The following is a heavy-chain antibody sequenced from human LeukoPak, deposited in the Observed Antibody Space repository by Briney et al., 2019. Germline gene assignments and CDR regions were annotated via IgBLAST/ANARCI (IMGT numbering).Heavy chain of an antibody. V-gene: IGHV3-21*01. Sequence: GGSLRVSCAASGFIISDYTMNWVRQAPGKGLEWVSSISSSSRYIYYADSVKGRFTISRDNAKNSLSLQMNSLRVDDTAVYYCVSGGSCSLRPFFWGQGTLVTVSS. CDR1: GFIISDYT. D-gene: IGHD2-15*01. CDR3: VSGGSCSLRPFF. CDR2: ISSSSRYI. J-gene: IGHJ1*01.